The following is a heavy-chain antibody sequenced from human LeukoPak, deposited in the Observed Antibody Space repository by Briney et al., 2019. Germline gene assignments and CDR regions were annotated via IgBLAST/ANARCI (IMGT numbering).Heavy chain of an antibody. CDR1: GFTFSAST. J-gene: IGHJ1*01. CDR2: IRSKANSYAT. V-gene: IGHV3-73*01. Sequence: GGSLKLSCAASGFTFSASTMHWVRQASGKGLEWVGRIRSKANSYATAYAASVKGRFTISRDDSKNTAYLQMNSLEPEDTAVYYCTTVDPIMVWGQGPWSPSPQ. D-gene: IGHD5-18*01. CDR3: TTVDPIMV.